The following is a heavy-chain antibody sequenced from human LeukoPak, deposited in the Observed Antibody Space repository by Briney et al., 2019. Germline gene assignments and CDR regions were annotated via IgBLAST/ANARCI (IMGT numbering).Heavy chain of an antibody. D-gene: IGHD3-22*01. J-gene: IGHJ4*02. CDR2: IIPIFGTA. Sequence: GASVKVSCKASGGTFSSYAISWVRQAPGQGLEWMGGIIPIFGTANYAQKFQGRVTITADESTSTAYMELSSLRSEDTAVYYCARERAYYDQGDYWGQGTRVTVSS. CDR3: ARERAYYDQGDY. CDR1: GGTFSSYA. V-gene: IGHV1-69*13.